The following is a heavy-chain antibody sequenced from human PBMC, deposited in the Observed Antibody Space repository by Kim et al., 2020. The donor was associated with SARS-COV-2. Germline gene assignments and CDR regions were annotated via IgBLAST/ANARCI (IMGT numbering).Heavy chain of an antibody. V-gene: IGHV3-48*04. J-gene: IGHJ6*02. CDR1: GFTFSSYS. CDR2: ISSSSSTI. CDR3: ARSFWSGYLYLDYYYGMDV. D-gene: IGHD3-3*01. Sequence: GGSLRLSCAASGFTFSSYSMNWVRQAPGKGLEWVSYISSSSSTIYYADSVKGRFTISRDNAKNSLYLQMNSLRAEDTAVYYCARSFWSGYLYLDYYYGMDVWGQGTTVTVSS.